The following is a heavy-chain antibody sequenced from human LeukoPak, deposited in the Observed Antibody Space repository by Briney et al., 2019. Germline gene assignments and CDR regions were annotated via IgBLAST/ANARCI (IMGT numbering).Heavy chain of an antibody. Sequence: RTGGSLRLSCAASGFTFDDYGMSWVRQAPGKGLEWVSGINWNGASTGYADSVKGRFTISRDNAKNSLYLQMNSLRAEDTALYYCARDTAQDCSGGSCYLDYWGQGTLVTASS. CDR3: ARDTAQDCSGGSCYLDY. CDR2: INWNGAST. J-gene: IGHJ4*02. V-gene: IGHV3-20*04. CDR1: GFTFDDYG. D-gene: IGHD2-15*01.